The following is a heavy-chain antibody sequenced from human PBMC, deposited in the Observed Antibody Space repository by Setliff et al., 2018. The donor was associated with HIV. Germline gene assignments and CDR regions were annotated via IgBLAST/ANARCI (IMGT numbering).Heavy chain of an antibody. CDR2: IYPGDSDT. CDR1: GYSFTNYW. CDR3: AGLSVVTATRIYYFGY. Sequence: PGESLKISCKSSGYSFTNYWIGWVRQMPGKGLEWMGIIYPGDSDTRYSPSFQGQVTISADKSISTAYLQWSSLKASDTAMYYCAGLSVVTATRIYYFGYWGQGTLVTVSS. J-gene: IGHJ4*02. D-gene: IGHD2-21*02. V-gene: IGHV5-51*01.